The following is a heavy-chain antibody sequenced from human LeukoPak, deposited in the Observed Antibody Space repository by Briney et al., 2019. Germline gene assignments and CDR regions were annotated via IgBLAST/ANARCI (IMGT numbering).Heavy chain of an antibody. CDR1: GGSFSGYY. CDR3: ARVDSSGSFDY. Sequence: SETLSLTCAVYGGSFSGYYWSWIRQPPGKGLEWIGEINHSGSTNYNPSLKSRVTISVDTSKNQFSLKLSSVTAADTAVYYCARVDSSGSFDYWGQGTLVTVSS. V-gene: IGHV4-34*01. D-gene: IGHD6-19*01. J-gene: IGHJ4*02. CDR2: INHSGST.